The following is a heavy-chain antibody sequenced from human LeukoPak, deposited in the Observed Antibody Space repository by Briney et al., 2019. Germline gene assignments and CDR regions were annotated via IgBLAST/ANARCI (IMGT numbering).Heavy chain of an antibody. J-gene: IGHJ6*02. Sequence: SETLSLTCAVYGGSFSGYYWSWIRQPPGKGLEWIGEINHSGSTNYNPSLKSRVTISVDTSKNQFSLKLSSVTAADTAVYYCARHGGYYDFWSGYYRDYYYYGMDVWGQGTTVTVSS. V-gene: IGHV4-34*01. CDR3: ARHGGYYDFWSGYYRDYYYYGMDV. CDR1: GGSFSGYY. D-gene: IGHD3-3*01. CDR2: INHSGST.